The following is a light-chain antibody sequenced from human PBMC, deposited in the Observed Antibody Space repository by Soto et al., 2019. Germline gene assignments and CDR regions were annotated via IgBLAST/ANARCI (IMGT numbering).Light chain of an antibody. V-gene: IGKV1-33*01. CDR1: QDISDY. J-gene: IGKJ2*01. Sequence: DIPMTQSPSSLSASVGDRVTITCQATQDISDYLNWFQQKPGKAPNLLIYRASNLQTGVPSRFSGSGSGTDFTFNISSLQPEDIATYYCQQYDNLPYTYGQGTKLEIK. CDR3: QQYDNLPYT. CDR2: RAS.